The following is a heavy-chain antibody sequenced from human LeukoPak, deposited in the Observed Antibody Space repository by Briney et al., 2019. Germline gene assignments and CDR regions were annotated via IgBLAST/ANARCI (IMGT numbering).Heavy chain of an antibody. CDR3: ARTPNWGFRGHYFDY. CDR1: GGSISSYY. CDR2: IYYSGST. Sequence: SETLSLTCTVSGGSISSYYWSWIRQPPGKGLEWIGYIYYSGSTNYNPSLKSRVTISVDTSKNQFSLKLSSVTAADTAVYYCARTPNWGFRGHYFDYWGQGTLVTVSS. J-gene: IGHJ4*02. D-gene: IGHD7-27*01. V-gene: IGHV4-59*01.